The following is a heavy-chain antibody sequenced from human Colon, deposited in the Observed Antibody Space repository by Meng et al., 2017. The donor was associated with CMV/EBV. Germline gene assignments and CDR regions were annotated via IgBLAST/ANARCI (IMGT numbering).Heavy chain of an antibody. CDR2: IFTDDRT. CDR1: GFIVSSNY. D-gene: IGHD3-22*01. CDR3: AREYFYDKGRRSFDL. J-gene: IGHJ4*02. Sequence: VQVGEAGGGVVQAGGALRLSCAASGFIVSSNYMNWVRQAPGKGLEWVSVIFTDDRTYYADSVKGRFTISRDDSKNTVSLQMNSLRAEDTAVYYCAREYFYDKGRRSFDLWGQGTLVTVSS. V-gene: IGHV3-66*01.